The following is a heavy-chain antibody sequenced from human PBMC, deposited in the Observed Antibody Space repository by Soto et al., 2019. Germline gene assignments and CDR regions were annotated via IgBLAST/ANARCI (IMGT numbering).Heavy chain of an antibody. Sequence: GGSLRLSCAASGFTVSSNYMSWVRQAPGKGLEWVSVIYSGGSTYYADSVKGRFTISRDNSKNTLYLQMNSLRAEDTAVYYCASARSDSSARRKTFDIWGQGTMVTVSS. CDR3: ASARSDSSARRKTFDI. J-gene: IGHJ3*02. D-gene: IGHD3-22*01. CDR1: GFTVSSNY. CDR2: IYSGGST. V-gene: IGHV3-53*01.